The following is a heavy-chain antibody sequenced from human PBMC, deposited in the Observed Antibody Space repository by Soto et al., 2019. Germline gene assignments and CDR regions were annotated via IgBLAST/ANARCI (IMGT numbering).Heavy chain of an antibody. CDR3: AKSRSSSSWYDY. V-gene: IGHV3-23*01. CDR2: ISGSGGST. Sequence: PGGSLRLSCAASGFTFSSYAMSWVRQAPGKGLEWVSAISGSGGSTYYADSVKGRFTISGDNSKNTLYLQMNSLRAEDTAVYYCAKSRSSSSWYDYWGQGTLVTVSS. J-gene: IGHJ4*02. D-gene: IGHD6-13*01. CDR1: GFTFSSYA.